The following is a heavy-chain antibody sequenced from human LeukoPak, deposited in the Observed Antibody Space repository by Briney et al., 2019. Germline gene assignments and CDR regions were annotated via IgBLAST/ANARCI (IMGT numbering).Heavy chain of an antibody. D-gene: IGHD3-3*01. Sequence: GASVKVSCKVSGYTLTELSMHWVRQAPGKGLEWMGGFDPEDGETIYAQKFRGRVTMTEDTSTDTAYMELSSLRSEDTAVYYCATPDYDFWSGLRRYYYYGMDVWGQGTTVTGSS. CDR3: ATPDYDFWSGLRRYYYYGMDV. CDR2: FDPEDGET. J-gene: IGHJ6*02. V-gene: IGHV1-24*01. CDR1: GYTLTELS.